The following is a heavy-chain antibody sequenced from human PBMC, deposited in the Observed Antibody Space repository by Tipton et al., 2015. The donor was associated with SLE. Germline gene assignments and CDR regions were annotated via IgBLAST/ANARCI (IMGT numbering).Heavy chain of an antibody. CDR2: ISYDGSNK. CDR1: GFTFSSYA. Sequence: SLRLSCAASGFTFSSYAMHWVRQAPGKGLEWVAVISYDGSNKYYADSVKGRFTISRDDSKNTLYLQMNSLRAEDTAVYYCAKLGYCSGGTCYISSGFDPWGQGTLVTVSS. D-gene: IGHD2-15*01. CDR3: AKLGYCSGGTCYISSGFDP. V-gene: IGHV3-30*18. J-gene: IGHJ5*02.